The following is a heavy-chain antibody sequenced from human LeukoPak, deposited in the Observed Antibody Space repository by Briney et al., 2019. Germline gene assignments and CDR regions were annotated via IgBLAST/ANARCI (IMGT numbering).Heavy chain of an antibody. CDR1: GFTFRNYW. Sequence: PGGSLRLSCAASGFTFRNYWMSWVRQAPGKGLEWVSAISGSDGSTYYADSVKGRFTISRDNSKNTLYLQMNSLRAEDTAVYYCANTYYYDSSGSNGGQGTLVTVSS. CDR3: ANTYYYDSSGSN. J-gene: IGHJ4*02. D-gene: IGHD3-22*01. V-gene: IGHV3-23*01. CDR2: ISGSDGST.